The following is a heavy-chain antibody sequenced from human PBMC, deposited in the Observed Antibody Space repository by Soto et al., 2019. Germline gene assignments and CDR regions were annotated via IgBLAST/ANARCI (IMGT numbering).Heavy chain of an antibody. CDR3: ATDGAYYYGMDV. CDR1: GFTFSSYG. V-gene: IGHV3-30*03. D-gene: IGHD3-10*01. J-gene: IGHJ6*02. Sequence: GGSLRLSCAASGFTFSSYGMHWVRQAPGKGLEWVAVISYDGSNKYYADSVKGRFTISRDNAKNTLYLQMNSLRAEDTAVYYCATDGAYYYGMDVWGQGTTVTVSS. CDR2: ISYDGSNK.